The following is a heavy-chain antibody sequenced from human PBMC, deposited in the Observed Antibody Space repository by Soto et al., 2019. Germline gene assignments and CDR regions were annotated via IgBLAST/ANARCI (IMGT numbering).Heavy chain of an antibody. D-gene: IGHD3-22*01. CDR2: IYYSGST. J-gene: IGHJ4*02. Sequence: SETLSLTCAVSGYSISSGYYWGWLRQPPGKGLEWIGYIYYSGSTYYNPSLKSRVTISVDTSKNQFSLKLSSVTAADTAVYYCASSHYYDSSGNLDYWGQGTLVTVSS. CDR3: ASSHYYDSSGNLDY. V-gene: IGHV4-38-2*01. CDR1: GYSISSGYY.